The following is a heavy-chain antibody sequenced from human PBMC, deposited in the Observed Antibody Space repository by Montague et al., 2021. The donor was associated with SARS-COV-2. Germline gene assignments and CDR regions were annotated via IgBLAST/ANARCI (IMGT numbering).Heavy chain of an antibody. J-gene: IGHJ2*01. Sequence: SLRLSCAASGFTFSSYWMHWVRQAPGKGLVWVSRINSDASSTSYADSVKGRFTISRDNAKNALYLQMNSLRAEDTAVYYCAVLGVVVAATEDWYFDLWGRDTLVTVSS. CDR1: GFTFSSYW. D-gene: IGHD2-15*01. CDR2: INSDASST. CDR3: AVLGVVVAATEDWYFDL. V-gene: IGHV3-74*01.